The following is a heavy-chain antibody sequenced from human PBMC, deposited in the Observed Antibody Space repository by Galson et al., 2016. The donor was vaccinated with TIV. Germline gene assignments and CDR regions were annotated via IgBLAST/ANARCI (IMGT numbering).Heavy chain of an antibody. V-gene: IGHV2-70*04. CDR2: IDWDDDK. J-gene: IGHJ4*02. CDR1: GFSLTTGGMR. CDR3: AHHDYNNFFAY. D-gene: IGHD4-11*01. Sequence: PALVKPTQTLTLTCSFSGFSLTTGGMRVSWIRQPPGKALEWLARIDWDDDKFYSTSPRTRLTISKDTSKNQVVLTMTNMDPVDTATYYCAHHDYNNFFAYWGQGTLVTVSS.